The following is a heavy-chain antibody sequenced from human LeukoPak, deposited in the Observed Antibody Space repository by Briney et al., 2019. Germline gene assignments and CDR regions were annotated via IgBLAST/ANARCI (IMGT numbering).Heavy chain of an antibody. Sequence: SVKVSCKASGGTFSSYAISWVRQAPGQGLEWMGGIIPIFGTANYAQKFQGRVTITADKSTSTAYMELSSLRSEDTAVYYCATDADYSSSSRPLDYWGQGTLVTVSS. CDR1: GGTFSSYA. D-gene: IGHD6-6*01. CDR2: IIPIFGTA. V-gene: IGHV1-69*06. J-gene: IGHJ4*02. CDR3: ATDADYSSSSRPLDY.